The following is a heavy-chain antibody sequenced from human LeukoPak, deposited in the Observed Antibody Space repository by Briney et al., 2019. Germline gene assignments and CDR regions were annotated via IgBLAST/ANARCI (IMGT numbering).Heavy chain of an antibody. CDR1: GGSISSSSYY. CDR2: IYYSGST. CDR3: ARGGGITIFGVVPDY. V-gene: IGHV4-39*07. D-gene: IGHD3-3*01. J-gene: IGHJ4*02. Sequence: SETLSLTCTVSGGSISSSSYYWGWIRQPPGKGLEWIGSIYYSGSTYYNPSLKSRVTISVDTSKNQFSLKLSSVTAADTAVYYCARGGGITIFGVVPDYWGQGTLVTVSS.